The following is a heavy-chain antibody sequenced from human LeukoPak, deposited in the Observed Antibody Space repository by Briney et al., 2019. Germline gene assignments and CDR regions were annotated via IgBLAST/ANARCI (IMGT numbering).Heavy chain of an antibody. CDR3: AKDAGSYYDSSGYYFWFDP. J-gene: IGHJ5*02. CDR2: IRYDGSNK. D-gene: IGHD3-22*01. Sequence: GGSLRLSCAASGFTVSSYGMHWVRQAPGKGLEWVAFIRYDGSNKYYADSVKGRFTISRDNSKNTLYLQMNSLRAEDTAVYYCAKDAGSYYDSSGYYFWFDPWGQGTLVTVSS. V-gene: IGHV3-30*02. CDR1: GFTVSSYG.